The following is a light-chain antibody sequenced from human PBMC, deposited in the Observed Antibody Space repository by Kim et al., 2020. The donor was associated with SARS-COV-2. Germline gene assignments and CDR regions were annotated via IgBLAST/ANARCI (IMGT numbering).Light chain of an antibody. CDR3: QAYDDNLSGSRV. V-gene: IGLV1-40*01. CDR1: SSNIGAGYD. J-gene: IGLJ3*02. Sequence: QSVLTQPPSVSGAPGQRVTISCTGSSSNIGAGYDVSWYHQFPGTAPRLLIYSNFYRPSGVPDRFSASNSGTSASLVINGLQTEDEALYYCQAYDDNLSGSRVFGGGTQLTVL. CDR2: SNF.